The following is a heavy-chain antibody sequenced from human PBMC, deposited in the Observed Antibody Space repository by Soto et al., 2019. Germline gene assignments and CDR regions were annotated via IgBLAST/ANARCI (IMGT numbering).Heavy chain of an antibody. CDR3: ARGGVGSFDY. CDR2: ITSEGTTT. Sequence: GGSLRLSCAASGFTFSVSWMHWVRQAPGKGLVWVSRITSEGTTTSYADSVKGRFTISRDNAKNTLFLQMNSLGAEDTAVYYCARGGVGSFDYWGQGSQVTVSS. V-gene: IGHV3-74*01. D-gene: IGHD5-12*01. CDR1: GFTFSVSW. J-gene: IGHJ4*02.